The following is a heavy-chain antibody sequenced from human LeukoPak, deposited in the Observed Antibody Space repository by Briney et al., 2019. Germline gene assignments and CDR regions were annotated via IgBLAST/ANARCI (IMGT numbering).Heavy chain of an antibody. V-gene: IGHV4-30-2*01. J-gene: IGHJ3*02. CDR1: GGSISSGGYS. CDR3: ARDLPPYDSSGLGGAFDI. CDR2: IYHSGST. Sequence: SQTLSLTCAVSGGSISSGGYSWSWIRQPPGKGLEWIGYIYHSGSTYYNPSLKSRVTISVDRSKNQFSLKLSSVTAADTAVYYCARDLPPYDSSGLGGAFDIWGQGTMVTVSS. D-gene: IGHD3-22*01.